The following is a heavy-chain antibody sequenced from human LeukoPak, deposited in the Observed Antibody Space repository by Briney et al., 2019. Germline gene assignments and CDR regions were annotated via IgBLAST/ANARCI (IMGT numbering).Heavy chain of an antibody. CDR1: GFTFNSYA. V-gene: IGHV3-23*01. CDR2: ISGSGGST. CDR3: AREGIVVVPAAIGV. D-gene: IGHD2-2*01. J-gene: IGHJ6*02. Sequence: GGSLRLSCAASGFTFNSYAMSWVRQAPGKGLEWVSAISGSGGSTYYADSVKGRFTISRDNSKNTLYLQMNSLRAEDTAVYYCAREGIVVVPAAIGVWGQGTTVTVSS.